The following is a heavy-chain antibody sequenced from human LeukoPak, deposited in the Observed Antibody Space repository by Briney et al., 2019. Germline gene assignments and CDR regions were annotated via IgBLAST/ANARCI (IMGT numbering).Heavy chain of an antibody. CDR3: ATYRGAAADPNYYYYGMDV. CDR1: GYTFTGYY. Sequence: ASVKVSCKASGYTFTGYYMHWVRQAPGQELEWMGWINPNSGGTNYAQKFQGWVTMTRDTSISTAYTELSRLRSDDTAVYYCATYRGAAADPNYYYYGMDVWGQGTTVTVSS. J-gene: IGHJ6*02. CDR2: INPNSGGT. D-gene: IGHD6-13*01. V-gene: IGHV1-2*04.